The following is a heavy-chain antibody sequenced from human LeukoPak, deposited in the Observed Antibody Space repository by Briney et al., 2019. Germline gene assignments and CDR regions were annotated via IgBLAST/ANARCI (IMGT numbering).Heavy chain of an antibody. J-gene: IGHJ4*02. CDR2: IRYDGSNK. CDR1: GFTFRGYG. V-gene: IGHV3-30*02. Sequence: PGGSLRPSCAPPGFTFRGYGMRWVRQAPGKGLGWGPFIRYDGSNKYYADSVKGRFTISRDNSENTLYLQMTSLRAEDTAVYYCATDSSQWLGFEYYFDYWGQGTLVTVSS. CDR3: ATDSSQWLGFEYYFDY. D-gene: IGHD6-19*01.